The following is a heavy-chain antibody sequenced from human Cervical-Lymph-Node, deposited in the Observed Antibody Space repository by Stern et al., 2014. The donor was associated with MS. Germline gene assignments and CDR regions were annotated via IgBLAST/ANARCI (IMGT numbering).Heavy chain of an antibody. Sequence: VQLVESGSELKKPGASVKVSCKASGYTFTRYSLNWVRQAPGQGLEWMGWISTNTGNPAYVQGFTGRFDFSLDTSVSTAYLQINNLKPEDTAVYYCARRDTAMVFWGQGTLVTVSS. CDR1: GYTFTRYS. V-gene: IGHV7-4-1*02. J-gene: IGHJ4*02. D-gene: IGHD5-18*01. CDR3: ARRDTAMVF. CDR2: ISTNTGNP.